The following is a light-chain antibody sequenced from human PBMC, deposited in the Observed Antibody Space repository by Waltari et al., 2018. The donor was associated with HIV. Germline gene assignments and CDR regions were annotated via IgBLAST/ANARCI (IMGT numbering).Light chain of an antibody. Sequence: QSVLTQPPSASGTPGQRVTISCSGSSSNIGSNTVNWYQQLPGTAPKLLIYSNNQRPSGDPQRFTGSKAGTSAALPISGLQSEDEADYYCAAWDDSLNGYVFGTGTKGTVL. CDR3: AAWDDSLNGYV. CDR2: SNN. V-gene: IGLV1-44*01. J-gene: IGLJ1*01. CDR1: SSNIGSNT.